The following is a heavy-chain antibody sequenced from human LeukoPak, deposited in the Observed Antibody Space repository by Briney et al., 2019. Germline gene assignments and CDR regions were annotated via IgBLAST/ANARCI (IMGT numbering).Heavy chain of an antibody. Sequence: GGSLRLSCTASGFTVSANYVSWVRQAPGKGLEWVSVIYADGRTFYPDSVKGRFTMSRDTSRNTVYLQMNSLRAEDTAIYYCARLGWGIEAAGAFDYWGQGTLVTVSS. D-gene: IGHD3-16*01. V-gene: IGHV3-66*01. CDR3: ARLGWGIEAAGAFDY. J-gene: IGHJ4*02. CDR1: GFTVSANY. CDR2: IYADGRT.